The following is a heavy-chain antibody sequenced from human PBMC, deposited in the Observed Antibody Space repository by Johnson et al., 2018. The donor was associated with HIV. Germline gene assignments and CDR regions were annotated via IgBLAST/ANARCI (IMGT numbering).Heavy chain of an antibody. J-gene: IGHJ3*02. CDR2: ISTSGSNI. CDR1: GFTFSDFY. CDR3: ARFMGSTWSDASDI. Sequence: QVHLVESGGALVKPGGSLRLSCTASGFTFSDFYMSWIRQAPGKGLEWVSYISTSGSNIYYADSVRCRFTISRDNAKNSLYLQMNFLRPEDTAVYYCARFMGSTWSDASDIWGQGTMVIVSS. D-gene: IGHD1-26*01. V-gene: IGHV3-11*04.